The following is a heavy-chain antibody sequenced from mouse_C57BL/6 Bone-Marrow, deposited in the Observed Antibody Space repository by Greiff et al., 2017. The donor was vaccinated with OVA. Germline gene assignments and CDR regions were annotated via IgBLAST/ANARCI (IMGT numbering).Heavy chain of an antibody. CDR2: INPSNGGT. CDR3: ARENYYGSLWYFDV. Sequence: QVQLQQPGTELVKPGASVKLSCKASGYTFTSYWMHWVKQRPGQGLEWIGNINPSNGGTNYNEKFKSKATLTVDKSSSTAYMQRSSLTSEDAAVYYCARENYYGSLWYFDVWGTGTTVTVSS. J-gene: IGHJ1*03. V-gene: IGHV1-53*01. CDR1: GYTFTSYW. D-gene: IGHD1-1*01.